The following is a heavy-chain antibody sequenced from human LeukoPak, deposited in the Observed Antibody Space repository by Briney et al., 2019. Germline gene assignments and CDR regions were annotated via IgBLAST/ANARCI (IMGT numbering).Heavy chain of an antibody. CDR2: IYSSDYM. J-gene: IGHJ4*02. CDR3: ARSAGGWYFRY. D-gene: IGHD6-19*01. V-gene: IGHV3-66*01. CDR1: GFLVNANH. Sequence: PGGSLRLFCAASGFLVNANHMNWVRQAPGKGLEWVSIIYSSDYMYYADSVKGRFTISRDNSKNTLYLQMNSLRAEDTAVYYCARSAGGWYFRYWGQGTLVTVSS.